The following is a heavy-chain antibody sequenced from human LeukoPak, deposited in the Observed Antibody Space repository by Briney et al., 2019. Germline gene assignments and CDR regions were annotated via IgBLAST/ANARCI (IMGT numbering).Heavy chain of an antibody. J-gene: IGHJ6*03. CDR1: GYTSTSYD. Sequence: ASVKVSCTASGYTSTSYDMHRVGQSAGPGVGGLGRINPSVGSTSYAQTFQGRVTMPRDMSTSTVYMQLSSLRSEDTAVYYCARQMVRGDTTYYYYYYMDVWGKGTTVTVSS. V-gene: IGHV1-46*01. CDR3: ARQMVRGDTTYYYYYYMDV. CDR2: INPSVGST. D-gene: IGHD3-10*01.